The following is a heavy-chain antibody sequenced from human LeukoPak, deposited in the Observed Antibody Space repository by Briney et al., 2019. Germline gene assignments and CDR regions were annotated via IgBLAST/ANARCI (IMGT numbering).Heavy chain of an antibody. D-gene: IGHD6-19*01. J-gene: IGHJ4*02. V-gene: IGHV3-30*18. CDR3: ANDRGWYFDY. Sequence: GGSLRLSCAASDGMHWVRQAPGKGMEWMAGISYDGDNYGDSVKGRFTISRDNSKNTLYLQMNSLRPEDTAVYYCANDRGWYFDYWGQGTLVTVSS. CDR1: DG. CDR2: ISYDGDN.